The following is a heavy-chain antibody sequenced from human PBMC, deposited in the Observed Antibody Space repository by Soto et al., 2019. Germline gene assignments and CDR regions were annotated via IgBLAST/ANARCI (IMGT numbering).Heavy chain of an antibody. CDR2: IFRSGAT. CDR3: ARARGADRPNWFDP. D-gene: IGHD3-10*01. J-gene: IGHJ5*02. CDR1: GGSFSGYY. V-gene: IGHV4-34*12. Sequence: SETLSLTCAVYGGSFSGYYWSWIRQPPGKGLECIASIFRSGATHYSPSLKSRATISVDTSKNQFSLKLISVTAADTAVYYCARARGADRPNWFDPWGQGTQVTVSS.